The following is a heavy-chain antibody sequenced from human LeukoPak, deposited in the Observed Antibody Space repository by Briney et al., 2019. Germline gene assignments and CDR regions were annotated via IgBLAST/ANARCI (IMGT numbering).Heavy chain of an antibody. D-gene: IGHD5-18*01. CDR3: ARAGVVWIQLWTEYNWFDP. Sequence: SETLSLTCTVSGVSISSSTYYWGWIRQPPGKGLEWIGSIEYSGTTSYNPSLKSRVTISIDTSKNQFSLNLNSVTAADTAVYYCARAGVVWIQLWTEYNWFDPWGQGTLVTVSS. J-gene: IGHJ5*02. V-gene: IGHV4-39*07. CDR2: IEYSGTT. CDR1: GVSISSSTYY.